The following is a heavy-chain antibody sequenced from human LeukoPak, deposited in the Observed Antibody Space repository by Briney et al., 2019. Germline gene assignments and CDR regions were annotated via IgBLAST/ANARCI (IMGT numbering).Heavy chain of an antibody. CDR3: AKTAEFGRYFDY. CDR1: GFTFSSYG. J-gene: IGHJ4*02. V-gene: IGHV3-30*02. D-gene: IGHD3-3*01. CDR2: IRYDGSNK. Sequence: GGSLRLSCAASGFTFSSYGMHWVRQAPGKGLEWVAFIRYDGSNKYYADSVKGRFTISRDDSKNTLYLQMNSLRAEDTAVYYCAKTAEFGRYFDYWGQGTLVTVSS.